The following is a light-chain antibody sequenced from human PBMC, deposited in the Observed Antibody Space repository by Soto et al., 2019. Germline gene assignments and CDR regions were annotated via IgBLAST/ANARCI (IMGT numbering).Light chain of an antibody. CDR3: SSYAGGIKWV. CDR1: SSDVGGYNF. Sequence: QSALTQPPSASGSPGQSVTISCTGTSSDVGGYNFVSWYQQHPGKAPKFMIYEVTKRPSGVPDRFSVSKSGNTASLTVSGLQAEDEADYYCSSYAGGIKWVFGGGTKLTVL. V-gene: IGLV2-8*01. J-gene: IGLJ3*02. CDR2: EVT.